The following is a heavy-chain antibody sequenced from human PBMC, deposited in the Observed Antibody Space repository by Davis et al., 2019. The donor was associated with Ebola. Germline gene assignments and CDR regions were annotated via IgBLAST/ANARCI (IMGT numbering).Heavy chain of an antibody. J-gene: IGHJ4*02. CDR1: GFTFTRHG. Sequence: PGGSLRLSCAASGFTFTRHGMHWVRQAPGKGLEWVAFIRYDGSSKYYADSVKGRFTISRDNSKNTLYLQMNSLRAEDTAVYYCAKDEGYSSGWYLDYWGQGTLVTVSS. CDR3: AKDEGYSSGWYLDY. V-gene: IGHV3-30*02. D-gene: IGHD6-19*01. CDR2: IRYDGSSK.